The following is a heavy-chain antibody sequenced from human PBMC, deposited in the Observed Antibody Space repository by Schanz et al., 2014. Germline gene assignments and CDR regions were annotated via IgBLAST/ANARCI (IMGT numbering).Heavy chain of an antibody. CDR1: GYTFVSYS. CDR3: AGAFDSSGYYFDY. CDR2: INPSGGST. V-gene: IGHV1-46*03. J-gene: IGHJ4*02. D-gene: IGHD3-22*01. Sequence: QVQLVQSGAEVKKPGASVKVSCKASGYTFVSYSMHWVRQAPGQGLEWMGIINPSGGSTTYAQKFQGGVTVTSDTSTSTVYMELSGLRSEDTAVYYCAGAFDSSGYYFDYWGQGTLVTVSS.